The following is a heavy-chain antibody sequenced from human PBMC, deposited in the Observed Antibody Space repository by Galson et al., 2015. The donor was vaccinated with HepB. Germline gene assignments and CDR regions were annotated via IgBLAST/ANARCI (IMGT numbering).Heavy chain of an antibody. D-gene: IGHD3-3*01. CDR1: GGTFSSYA. V-gene: IGHV1-69*13. CDR3: ARRLLRFLPQDRYGMDV. Sequence: SVKVSCMASGGTFSSYAISWVRQAPGQGLEWMGGIIPIFGTANYAQKFQGRVTITADESTSTAYMELSSLRSEDTAVYYCARRLLRFLPQDRYGMDVWGQGTTVTVSS. J-gene: IGHJ6*02. CDR2: IIPIFGTA.